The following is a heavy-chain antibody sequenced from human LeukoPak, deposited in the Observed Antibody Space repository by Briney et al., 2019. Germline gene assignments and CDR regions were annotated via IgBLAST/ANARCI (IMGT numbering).Heavy chain of an antibody. CDR1: GGSISSSSYY. CDR2: IYYSGST. D-gene: IGHD5-12*01. CDR3: ARDSMATTRNYYYYYYMDV. V-gene: IGHV4-39*07. J-gene: IGHJ6*03. Sequence: PSETLSLTCTVSGGSISSSSYYWGWIRQPPGKGLEWIGSIYYSGSTYYNPSLKSRVTISVDTSKNQFSLKLSSVTAADTAVYYCARDSMATTRNYYYYYYMDVWGKGTTVTVSS.